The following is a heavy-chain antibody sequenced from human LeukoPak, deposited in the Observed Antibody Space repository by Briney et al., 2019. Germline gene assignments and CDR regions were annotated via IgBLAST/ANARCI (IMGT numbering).Heavy chain of an antibody. Sequence: GRSLRLSCAASGFTFSNAWMSWVRQAPGKGLEWVGRIKSKTDGGTTDYAAPVKGRFTISRDDSKNTLYLQVNSLKTEDTAVYYCTTAGWELYYFDYWGQGTLVTVSS. J-gene: IGHJ4*02. V-gene: IGHV3-15*01. D-gene: IGHD1-26*01. CDR2: IKSKTDGGTT. CDR3: TTAGWELYYFDY. CDR1: GFTFSNAW.